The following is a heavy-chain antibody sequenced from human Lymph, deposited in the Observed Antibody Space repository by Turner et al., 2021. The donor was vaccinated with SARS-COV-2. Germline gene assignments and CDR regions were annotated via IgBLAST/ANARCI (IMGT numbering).Heavy chain of an antibody. CDR2: FYKIGSI. J-gene: IGHJ6*02. Sequence: QLQLQESGPGLVRPSETLSLTCTVSGGSISSTSWSWIRQSLGRGLEWIGYFYKIGSIEYNPTLRSRVTISVDTSKNQLSLNLISVTAAGTAVYYCARHQGSTSGYDHGMNVWGQGTAVIVSS. D-gene: IGHD1-1*01. V-gene: IGHV4-59*08. CDR3: ARHQGSTSGYDHGMNV. CDR1: GGSISSTS.